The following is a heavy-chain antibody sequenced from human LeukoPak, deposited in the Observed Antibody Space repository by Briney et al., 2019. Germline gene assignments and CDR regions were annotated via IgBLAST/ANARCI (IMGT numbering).Heavy chain of an antibody. CDR2: IWYDGSNK. CDR1: GFTFSSYG. V-gene: IGHV3-33*01. J-gene: IGHJ4*02. CDR3: ARDYWSYYYDSSGYYNF. Sequence: PGGSLRLSCAASGFTFSSYGMHWVRQAPGKGLEWVAGIWYDGSNKNYADSVKGRFTISRDNSKNTLDLQMNSLRAEDTAVYYCARDYWSYYYDSSGYYNFWGQGTLVTVSS. D-gene: IGHD3-22*01.